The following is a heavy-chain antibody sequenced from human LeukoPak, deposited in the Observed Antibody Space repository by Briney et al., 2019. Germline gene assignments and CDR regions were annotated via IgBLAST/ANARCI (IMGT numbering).Heavy chain of an antibody. J-gene: IGHJ4*02. V-gene: IGHV3-23*01. Sequence: GGPLRLSVAPSGFTFSSYAMSGVRQAPGKGLEWLSVIRGSGDNTYYADSVKGRFTISRDNSKNTLYLQMNSLRAEDTAVYYCARDLYGSGDYWGQGTLVTVSS. D-gene: IGHD3-10*01. CDR1: GFTFSSYA. CDR3: ARDLYGSGDY. CDR2: IRGSGDNT.